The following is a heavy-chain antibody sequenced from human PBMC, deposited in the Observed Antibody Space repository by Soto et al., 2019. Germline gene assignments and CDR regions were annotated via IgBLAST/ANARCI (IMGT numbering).Heavy chain of an antibody. J-gene: IGHJ4*02. CDR3: ASAAVTGTAGLDF. D-gene: IGHD6-19*01. CDR1: GDTFTTYD. V-gene: IGHV1-8*01. CDR2: INPNSGNI. Sequence: GASVKVSCKASGDTFTTYDINWVRQATGHGLEWMGWINPNSGNIGYAQRFQGRVTMTRDTSISTAYMELSRLTSDDTAVYYCASAAVTGTAGLDFWGQGTQVTVSS.